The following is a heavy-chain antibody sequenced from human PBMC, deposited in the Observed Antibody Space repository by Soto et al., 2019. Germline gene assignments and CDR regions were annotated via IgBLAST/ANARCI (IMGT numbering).Heavy chain of an antibody. D-gene: IGHD3-10*01. CDR3: AKDLSTVVLLWFGDGYYYGMDV. CDR1: GFPFSSYG. CDR2: ISYDGSNK. V-gene: IGHV3-30*18. J-gene: IGHJ6*02. Sequence: PGGSLRLSCAASGFPFSSYGMHWVRQAPGKGLEWVAVISYDGSNKYYADSVKGRFTISRDNSKNTLYLQMNSLRAEDTAVYYCAKDLSTVVLLWFGDGYYYGMDVWGQGTTVTVSS.